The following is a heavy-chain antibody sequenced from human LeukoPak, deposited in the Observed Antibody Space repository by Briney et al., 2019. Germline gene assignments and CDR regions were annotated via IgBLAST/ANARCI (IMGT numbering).Heavy chain of an antibody. D-gene: IGHD5-18*01. CDR3: ARDPHGYWWFDP. V-gene: IGHV3-74*01. Sequence: GGSLRLSCAASGFTFSNYWMHWVRQAPGKGLVWVSRINSDDSSTSYADSVKGRFTISRDNAKNTLYLQMNSLRAEDTAVYYCARDPHGYWWFDPWGQGTLVTASS. CDR2: INSDDSST. J-gene: IGHJ5*02. CDR1: GFTFSNYW.